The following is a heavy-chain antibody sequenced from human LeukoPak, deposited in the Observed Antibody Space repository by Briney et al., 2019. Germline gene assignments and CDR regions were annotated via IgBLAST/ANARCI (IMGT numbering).Heavy chain of an antibody. CDR2: ISSSSNYI. V-gene: IGHV3-21*01. CDR1: GFTSSIYS. J-gene: IGHJ4*02. CDR3: ARDLGSGSSFDY. D-gene: IGHD3-10*01. Sequence: GGSMRLSSAASGFTSSIYSMNWVRPPAGKVLEWVSSISSSSNYIYYADSVKGRFTISRDNAKNSMYLQMNSLRAEDTAVYYCARDLGSGSSFDYWGQGTLVTVSS.